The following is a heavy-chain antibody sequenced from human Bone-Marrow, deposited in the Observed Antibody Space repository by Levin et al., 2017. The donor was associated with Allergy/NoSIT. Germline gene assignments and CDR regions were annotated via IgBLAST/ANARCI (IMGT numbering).Heavy chain of an antibody. D-gene: IGHD3/OR15-3a*01. CDR2: ISAGDAST. Sequence: LSLTCAASGFTFSSSAMTWVRQAPGKGLEWVSSISAGDASTYYTDSVKGRLTVSRDNSKNTLYLQMNSLRVEDTALYYCAKVRRGLDAFDMWGQGTMVTVSS. CDR3: AKVRRGLDAFDM. V-gene: IGHV3-23*01. J-gene: IGHJ3*02. CDR1: GFTFSSSA.